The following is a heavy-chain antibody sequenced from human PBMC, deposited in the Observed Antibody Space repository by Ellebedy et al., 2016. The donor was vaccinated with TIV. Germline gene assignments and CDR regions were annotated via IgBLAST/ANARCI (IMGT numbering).Heavy chain of an antibody. V-gene: IGHV1-69*13. CDR3: ARAPVEMATIISRIYYGMDV. CDR1: GGTFSSYA. J-gene: IGHJ6*02. CDR2: IIPIFGTA. D-gene: IGHD5-24*01. Sequence: SVKVSCXASGGTFSSYAISWVRQAPGQGLEWMGGIIPIFGTANYAQKFQGRVTITADESTSTAYMELSSLRSEDTAVYYCARAPVEMATIISRIYYGMDVWGQGTTVTVSS.